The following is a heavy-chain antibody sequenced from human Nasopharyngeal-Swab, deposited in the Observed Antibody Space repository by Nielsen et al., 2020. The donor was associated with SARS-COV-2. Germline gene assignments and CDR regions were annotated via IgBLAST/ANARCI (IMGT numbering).Heavy chain of an antibody. Sequence: GESLKISCAASGFTFSSYSMSWVRQAPGKGLEWVSVIYSGGSTYYADSVKGRFTISRDNSKNTLYLQMNSLRAEDMAVYYCARDIYGDYPFDYWGQGTLVTVSS. CDR3: ARDIYGDYPFDY. CDR1: GFTFSSYS. D-gene: IGHD4-17*01. J-gene: IGHJ4*02. CDR2: IYSGGST. V-gene: IGHV3-53*01.